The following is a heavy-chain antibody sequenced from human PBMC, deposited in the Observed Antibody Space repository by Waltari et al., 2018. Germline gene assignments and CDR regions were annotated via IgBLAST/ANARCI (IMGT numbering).Heavy chain of an antibody. CDR2: MNPNSGNT. CDR3: ARGWYGSYSYFDY. V-gene: IGHV1-8*03. D-gene: IGHD1-26*01. Sequence: QVQLVQSGAEVKKPGASVKVSCKASGYTFTSYDSNGAQQATGQGLEWMGWMNPNSGNTGYAQKFQGRVTITRNTSISTAYMELSSLRSEDTAVYYCARGWYGSYSYFDYWGQGTLVTVSS. J-gene: IGHJ4*02. CDR1: GYTFTSYD.